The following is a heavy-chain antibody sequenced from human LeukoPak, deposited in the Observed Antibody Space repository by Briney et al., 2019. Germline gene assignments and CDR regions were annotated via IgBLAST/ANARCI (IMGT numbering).Heavy chain of an antibody. D-gene: IGHD2-2*01. V-gene: IGHV4-30-4*08. J-gene: IGHJ4*02. CDR1: GGSISSGDYY. CDR2: IYYSGST. CDR3: ARVPAAIFDY. Sequence: LQTLSLTCTVSGGSISSGDYYWSWIRQPPGKGLEWIGYIYYSGSTYYNPSLKSRVTISVDTSKNQFSLKLSSVTAADTAVCYCARVPAAIFDYWGQGTLVTVSS.